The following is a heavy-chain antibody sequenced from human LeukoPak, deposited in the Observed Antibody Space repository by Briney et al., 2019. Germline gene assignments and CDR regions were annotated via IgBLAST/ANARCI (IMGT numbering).Heavy chain of an antibody. CDR1: GFTFSSYS. V-gene: IGHV3-21*04. Sequence: GGSLRLSCAASGFTFSSYSMNWVRQAPGKGLEWVSSISSSSSYIYYADSVKGRFTISRDNSKSTLYLQMNNLRAEDTALYYCAKERGHSKPFDYWGQGTLGTVSS. D-gene: IGHD4-23*01. CDR2: ISSSSSYI. J-gene: IGHJ4*02. CDR3: AKERGHSKPFDY.